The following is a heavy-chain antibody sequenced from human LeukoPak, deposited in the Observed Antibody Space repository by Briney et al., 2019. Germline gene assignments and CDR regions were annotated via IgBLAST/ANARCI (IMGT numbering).Heavy chain of an antibody. CDR3: ARGANWNYDY. Sequence: GASVKVSCKASGYTFTSYDINWVRQATGQGLEWMGWMNPNSGNTGYAQKYQGRVTMTRDMSTSTVYMELTSLRSDDTAVYYCARGANWNYDYWGQGTLVTVSS. D-gene: IGHD1-7*01. V-gene: IGHV1-8*02. J-gene: IGHJ4*02. CDR2: MNPNSGNT. CDR1: GYTFTSYD.